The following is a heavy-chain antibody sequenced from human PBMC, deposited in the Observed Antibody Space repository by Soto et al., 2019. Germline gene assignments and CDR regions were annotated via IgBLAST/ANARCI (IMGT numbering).Heavy chain of an antibody. J-gene: IGHJ6*02. D-gene: IGHD2-8*01. CDR3: ARESGVTYGMDA. Sequence: SETLSLTCTVSGGSISSYYWSWIRQPPGKGLEWIGYIYYSGSTNYNPSLKSRVTISVDTSKNQFSLKLSSVTAADTAVYYCARESGVTYGMDAWGQGTTVTVSS. V-gene: IGHV4-59*01. CDR2: IYYSGST. CDR1: GGSISSYY.